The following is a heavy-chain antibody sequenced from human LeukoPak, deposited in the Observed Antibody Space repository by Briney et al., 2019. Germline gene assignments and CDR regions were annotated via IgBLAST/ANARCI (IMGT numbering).Heavy chain of an antibody. CDR2: IWYDGTNE. Sequence: GRSLRLSCAASGFTFRTYGMHWVRQAQGKGLEWVALIWYDGTNENYADSVKGRFTISRDNSKNTLYLQMNSLRAEDTAVYYCARSMEASSYYYGMDVWGQGTTVTVCS. CDR3: ARSMEASSYYYGMDV. D-gene: IGHD2/OR15-2a*01. V-gene: IGHV3-33*01. J-gene: IGHJ6*02. CDR1: GFTFRTYG.